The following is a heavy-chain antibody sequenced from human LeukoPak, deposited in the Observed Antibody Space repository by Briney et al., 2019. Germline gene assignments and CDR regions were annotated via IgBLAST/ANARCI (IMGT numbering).Heavy chain of an antibody. CDR2: INPSGGST. CDR3: ARDPSGVMAWLQLREGGFDY. D-gene: IGHD5-24*01. J-gene: IGHJ4*02. Sequence: ASVKVSCRASGYTFTSYYMHWVRQAPGQGLEWMGIINPSGGSTSYAQKFQGRVTMTRDTSTSTVYMELSSLRSEDTAVYYCARDPSGVMAWLQLREGGFDYWGQGTLVTVSS. CDR1: GYTFTSYY. V-gene: IGHV1-46*01.